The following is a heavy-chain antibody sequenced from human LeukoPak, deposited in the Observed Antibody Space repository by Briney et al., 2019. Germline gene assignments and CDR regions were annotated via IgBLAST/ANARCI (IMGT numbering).Heavy chain of an antibody. V-gene: IGHV4-38-2*02. Sequence: SETLSLTCTVSGYSISSGYYWGWIRQPPGKGLEWIGSIYHSGSTYYNPSLKSRVTISVDTSKNQFSLKLSSVTAADTAVYYCASRPTMYYDILTGYYNWGQGTLVTVSS. D-gene: IGHD3-9*01. CDR1: GYSISSGYY. J-gene: IGHJ4*02. CDR3: ASRPTMYYDILTGYYN. CDR2: IYHSGST.